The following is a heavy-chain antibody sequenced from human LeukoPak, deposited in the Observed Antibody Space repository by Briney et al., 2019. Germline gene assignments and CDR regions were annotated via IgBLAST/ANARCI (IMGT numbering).Heavy chain of an antibody. Sequence: GGSLRLSCAASGFTFSSYWMSWVRQALGKGLEWVANIKQDGSEKYYVDSAKGRFTISRDNAKNSLYLQMNSLRAEDTAVYYCARVSSSWSGGYYYYYMDVWGKGTTVTVSS. CDR1: GFTFSSYW. CDR3: ARVSSSWSGGYYYYYMDV. CDR2: IKQDGSEK. V-gene: IGHV3-7*01. J-gene: IGHJ6*03. D-gene: IGHD6-13*01.